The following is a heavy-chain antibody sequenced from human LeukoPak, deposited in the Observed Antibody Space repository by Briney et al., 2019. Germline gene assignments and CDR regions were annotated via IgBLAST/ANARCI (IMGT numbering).Heavy chain of an antibody. CDR2: IYYSGST. J-gene: IGHJ4*02. D-gene: IGHD6-13*01. CDR1: GGSISSYY. Sequence: SETLSLTCTVSGGSISSYYWSWIWQPPGKGLEWIGYIYYSGSTNYNPSLKSRVTISVDTSKNQFSLKLSSVTAADTAVYYCARHGGKDGIAAAGRPGSLDYWGQGTLVTVSS. CDR3: ARHGGKDGIAAAGRPGSLDY. V-gene: IGHV4-59*08.